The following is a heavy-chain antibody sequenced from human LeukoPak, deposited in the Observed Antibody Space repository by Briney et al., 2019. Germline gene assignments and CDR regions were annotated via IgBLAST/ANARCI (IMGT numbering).Heavy chain of an antibody. CDR3: ATYRRQLAFFDY. D-gene: IGHD6-6*01. CDR2: IRYDGSNK. CDR1: GFTFSSYG. Sequence: PGGSLRLSCAASGFTFSSYGMHWVRQAPGKGLEWVAFIRYDGSNKYYADSVKGRFTISRDNSKNTLYLQMNSLRAEDTAVYYCATYRRQLAFFDYWGQGTLVTASS. J-gene: IGHJ4*02. V-gene: IGHV3-30*02.